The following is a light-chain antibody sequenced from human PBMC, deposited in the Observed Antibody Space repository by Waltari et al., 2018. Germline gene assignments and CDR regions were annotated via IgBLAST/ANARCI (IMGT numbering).Light chain of an antibody. J-gene: IGKJ1*01. CDR1: QDIKND. V-gene: IGKV1-6*01. CDR2: AAS. Sequence: AIQMTQSPSSLSASVGDRVTITCRASQDIKNDLGWYRQKPGKAPKLLIKAASRLQTGVPSRFSGSASGTDFTLTISSLQPEDFATYYCLQDYNYPRAFGQGTKVEIK. CDR3: LQDYNYPRA.